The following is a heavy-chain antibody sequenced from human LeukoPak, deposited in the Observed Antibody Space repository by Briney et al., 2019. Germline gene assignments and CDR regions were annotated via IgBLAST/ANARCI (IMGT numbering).Heavy chain of an antibody. V-gene: IGHV3-53*01. CDR3: ARRAGAYSHPYDY. J-gene: IGHJ4*02. D-gene: IGHD4/OR15-4a*01. CDR1: GFTVSSNS. CDR2: IYRGST. Sequence: GGSLRLSCTVSGFTVSSNSMSWVRQATGKVLEWVSFIYRGSTHYSGTVKGRFTISRDNSKNTLYHQMNSLRAEDTAVYYCARRAGAYSHPYDYWGQGTLVTVSS.